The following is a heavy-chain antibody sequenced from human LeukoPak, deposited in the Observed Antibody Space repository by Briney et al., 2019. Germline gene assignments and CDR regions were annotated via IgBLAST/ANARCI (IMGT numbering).Heavy chain of an antibody. CDR3: AKEGDGYYSDYYGMDV. V-gene: IGHV3-48*01. Sequence: PGGSLRLSCAASGFTFSSYSMNWVRQAPGKGLEWVSYISSSSSTIYYADSVKGRFTISRDNSKNTLYLQMNSLRAEDTAVYYCAKEGDGYYSDYYGMDVWGQGTTVTVSS. CDR2: ISSSSSTI. D-gene: IGHD3-22*01. J-gene: IGHJ6*02. CDR1: GFTFSSYS.